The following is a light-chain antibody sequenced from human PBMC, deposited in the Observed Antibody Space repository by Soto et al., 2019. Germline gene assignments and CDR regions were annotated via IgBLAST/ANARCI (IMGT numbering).Light chain of an antibody. J-gene: IGLJ2*01. Sequence: QSVLTQPPSASETPGQRVTISCSGSTANIGNKYVYWYQQLPGTPPKLLIHRSDQRASGVPDRLSGSKSGTSASLGISGLRSEDEAHYYCAAWDDSLSGVVFGGGTKVTVL. V-gene: IGLV1-47*01. CDR2: RSD. CDR3: AAWDDSLSGVV. CDR1: TANIGNKY.